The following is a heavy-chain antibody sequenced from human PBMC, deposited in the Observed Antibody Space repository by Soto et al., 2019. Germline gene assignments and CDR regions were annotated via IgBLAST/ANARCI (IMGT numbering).Heavy chain of an antibody. CDR2: ISAYNGNT. CDR3: ARDDDSSGYYQYFQH. V-gene: IGHV1-18*01. J-gene: IGHJ1*01. CDR1: GYTFTSYG. D-gene: IGHD3-22*01. Sequence: QVQLVQSGAEVKKPGASVKVSCKASGYTFTSYGISWVRQAPGQGLEWMGWISAYNGNTNYAQKLQGRVTMTTDTSXTTAYMELRSLRSDDTAVYYCARDDDSSGYYQYFQHWGQGTLVTVSS.